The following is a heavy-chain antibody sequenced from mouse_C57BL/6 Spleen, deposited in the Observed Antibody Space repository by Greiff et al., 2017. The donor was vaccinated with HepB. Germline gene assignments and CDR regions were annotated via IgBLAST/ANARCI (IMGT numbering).Heavy chain of an antibody. D-gene: IGHD1-1*01. V-gene: IGHV1-54*01. CDR3: ARDLYYYGSSSWYFDV. CDR2: INPGSGGT. CDR1: GYAFTNYL. Sequence: QVQLKESGAELVRPGTSVKVSCKASGYAFTNYLIEWVKQRPGQGLEWIGVINPGSGGTNYNEKFKGKATLTADKSSSTAYMQLSSLTSEDSAVYFCARDLYYYGSSSWYFDVWGTGTTVTVSS. J-gene: IGHJ1*03.